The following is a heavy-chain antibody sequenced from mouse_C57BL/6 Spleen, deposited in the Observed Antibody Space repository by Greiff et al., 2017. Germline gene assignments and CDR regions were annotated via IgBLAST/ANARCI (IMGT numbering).Heavy chain of an antibody. Sequence: EVQLQQSGPELVKPGASVKISCKASGYTFTDYYMNWVKQSHGKGLEWIGDINPENGGTSYNQKFKGKATLTVDKSSSTAYMELRSLTSEDSAVYYCARRGSNYYFGYWGQGTTLTVSS. D-gene: IGHD2-5*01. J-gene: IGHJ2*01. V-gene: IGHV1-26*01. CDR2: INPENGGT. CDR3: ARRGSNYYFGY. CDR1: GYTFTDYY.